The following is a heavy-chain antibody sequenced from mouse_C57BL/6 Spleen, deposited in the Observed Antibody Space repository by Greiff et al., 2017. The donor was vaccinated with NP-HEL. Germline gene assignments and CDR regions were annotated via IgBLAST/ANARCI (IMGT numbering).Heavy chain of an antibody. D-gene: IGHD2-4*01. CDR2: IDPSDSET. CDR1: GYTFTSYW. J-gene: IGHJ2*01. V-gene: IGHV1-52*01. Sequence: QVQLKQPGAELVRPGSSVKLSCKASGYTFTSYWMHWVKQRPIQGLEWIGNIDPSDSETHYNQKFKDKATLTVDKSSSTAYMQLSSLTSEDSAVYYCARKDYDYFDYWGQGTTLTVSS. CDR3: ARKDYDYFDY.